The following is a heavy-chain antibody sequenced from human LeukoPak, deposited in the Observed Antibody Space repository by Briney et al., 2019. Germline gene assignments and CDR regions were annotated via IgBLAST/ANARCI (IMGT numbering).Heavy chain of an antibody. CDR3: ASGDRGYSYGPLDY. V-gene: IGHV4-59*08. CDR2: IFYAGST. CDR1: GGSIRSYY. J-gene: IGHJ4*02. D-gene: IGHD5-18*01. Sequence: SETLSLTCTVSGGSIRSYYWSWIRQPPGKGLEWIGYIFYAGSTTYNPSLKSRVTISIDTSKNQFSLRLNSVTAADTAVYYCASGDRGYSYGPLDYWGQGTLVTVPS.